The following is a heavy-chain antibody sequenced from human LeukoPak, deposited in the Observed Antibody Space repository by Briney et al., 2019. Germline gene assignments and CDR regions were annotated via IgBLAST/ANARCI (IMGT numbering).Heavy chain of an antibody. J-gene: IGHJ4*02. CDR2: INPSGGST. V-gene: IGHV1-46*01. D-gene: IGHD3-22*01. CDR1: GYTFTSSY. CDR3: ARDRGSGYYSTGDY. Sequence: GASVKVSCKTSGYTFTSSYMHWVRQDPGQGLEWMGIINPSGGSTTYAQKFQGRVTMTRDTSTSTVYMELSSLRSDDTAVYYCARDRGSGYYSTGDYWGQGTLVTVSS.